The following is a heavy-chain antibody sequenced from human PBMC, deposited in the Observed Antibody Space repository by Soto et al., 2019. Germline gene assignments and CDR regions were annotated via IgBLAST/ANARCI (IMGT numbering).Heavy chain of an antibody. Sequence: GESLKISCAASEFTFTKAWMSWVRQAPGKGLEWVGRIKSKADGGTTDYAAPVKGRFSISRDDSKATLYLQINGLKTDDTAVYYCAMDGIVLPADASDSYYYFMDVWGKGTTVTVSS. CDR2: IKSKADGGTT. V-gene: IGHV3-15*01. CDR1: EFTFTKAW. CDR3: AMDGIVLPADASDSYYYFMDV. D-gene: IGHD2-2*01. J-gene: IGHJ6*03.